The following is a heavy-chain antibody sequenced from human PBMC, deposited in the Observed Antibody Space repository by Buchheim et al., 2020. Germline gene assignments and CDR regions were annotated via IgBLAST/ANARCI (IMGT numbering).Heavy chain of an antibody. CDR1: GGSFSGYY. CDR3: ARARRGGSYRPFDY. CDR2: INHSGST. D-gene: IGHD1-26*01. J-gene: IGHJ4*02. V-gene: IGHV4-34*01. Sequence: QVQLQQWGAGLLKPSETLSLTCAVYGGSFSGYYWSWIRQPPGKGLEWIGEINHSGSTNYNPSLKSRVTISVDKSKTQFSLKLSSVTAADTAVYYCARARRGGSYRPFDYWGQGTL.